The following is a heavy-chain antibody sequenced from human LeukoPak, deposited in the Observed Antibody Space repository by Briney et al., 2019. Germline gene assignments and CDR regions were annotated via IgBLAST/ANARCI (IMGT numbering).Heavy chain of an antibody. CDR1: GGSISSYY. J-gene: IGHJ4*02. CDR2: IYTSGST. D-gene: IGHD3-16*02. V-gene: IGHV4-4*07. CDR3: ARERKTLRLGELSPFDY. Sequence: SETLSLTCTVSGGSISSYYWSWIRQPAGKGLEWIGRIYTSGSTNYNPSLKSRVTITVDTSKNQFSLKLSSVTAADTAVYYCARERKTLRLGELSPFDYWGQGTLVTVSS.